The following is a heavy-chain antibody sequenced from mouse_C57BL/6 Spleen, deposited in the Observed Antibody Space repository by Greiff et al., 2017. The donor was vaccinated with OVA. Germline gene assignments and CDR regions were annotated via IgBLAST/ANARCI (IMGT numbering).Heavy chain of an antibody. CDR1: GYTFTDYE. Sequence: QVQLKQSGAELVRPGASVTLSCKASGYTFTDYEMHWVKQTPVHGLEWIGAIDPETGGTAYNQKFKGKAILTADKSSSTASMELRSLTSEDSAVYYCTRREGGYFFWDYWGQGTTLTVSS. V-gene: IGHV1-15*01. D-gene: IGHD2-3*01. J-gene: IGHJ2*01. CDR3: TRREGGYFFWDY. CDR2: IDPETGGT.